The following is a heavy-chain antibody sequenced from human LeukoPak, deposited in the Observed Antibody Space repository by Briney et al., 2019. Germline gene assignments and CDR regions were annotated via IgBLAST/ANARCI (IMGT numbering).Heavy chain of an antibody. V-gene: IGHV5-51*01. CDR3: ARLRGNYYDSSGHNWFDP. Sequence: GESLKISCKGSGYSFTSYWIGWVRQMPGKGLEWMGIIYPGDSDTRYSPSFQGQVTISAGKSISTAYLQWSSLKASDTAMYYCARLRGNYYDSSGHNWFDPWGQGTLVTVSS. J-gene: IGHJ5*02. CDR1: GYSFTSYW. D-gene: IGHD3-22*01. CDR2: IYPGDSDT.